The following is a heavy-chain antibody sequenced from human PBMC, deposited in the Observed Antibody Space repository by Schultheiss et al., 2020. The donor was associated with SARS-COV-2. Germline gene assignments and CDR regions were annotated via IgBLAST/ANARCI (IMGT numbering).Heavy chain of an antibody. CDR2: ISGSGGST. J-gene: IGHJ4*02. V-gene: IGHV3-23*01. Sequence: GESLKISCAASGFTFSSYAMSWVRQAPGKGLEWVSAISGSGGSTYYADSVKGRFTISRDNAKNSLYLQMNSLRAEDTAVYFCARDGGKRIAARSGYFDYWGQGTLVTVSS. D-gene: IGHD6-6*01. CDR3: ARDGGKRIAARSGYFDY. CDR1: GFTFSSYA.